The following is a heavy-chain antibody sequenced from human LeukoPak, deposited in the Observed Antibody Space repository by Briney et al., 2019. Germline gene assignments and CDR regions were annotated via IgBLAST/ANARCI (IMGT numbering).Heavy chain of an antibody. V-gene: IGHV3-30*18. Sequence: GGSLRLSCAASGFTFSSYAMHWVRQAPGKGLEWVALISYDGSNKYYADSVKGRFTISRDNSKNTLYLQMNSLRTADTAVYYCAKVGDNWDFDYWGQGTLVSVSS. CDR3: AKVGDNWDFDY. D-gene: IGHD3-16*01. J-gene: IGHJ4*02. CDR1: GFTFSSYA. CDR2: ISYDGSNK.